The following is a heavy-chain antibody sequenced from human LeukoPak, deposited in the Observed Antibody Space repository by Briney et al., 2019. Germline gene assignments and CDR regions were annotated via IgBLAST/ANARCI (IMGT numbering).Heavy chain of an antibody. CDR3: ARDYYDSSGYYPFDY. CDR2: ISAYNGNT. V-gene: IGHV1-18*01. D-gene: IGHD3-22*01. CDR1: GYTFTSYG. J-gene: IGHJ4*02. Sequence: GASVKVSCKASGYTFTSYGISWVRQAPGQGLEWMGWISAYNGNTNYAQKLQGRVTMTTDTSTSTAYMELRSLRSDDTAVYYCARDYYDSSGYYPFDYWGQGTLVTVSS.